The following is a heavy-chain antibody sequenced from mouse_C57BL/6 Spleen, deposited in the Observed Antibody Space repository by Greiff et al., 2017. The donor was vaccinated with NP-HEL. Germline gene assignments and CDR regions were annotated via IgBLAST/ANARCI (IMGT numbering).Heavy chain of an antibody. CDR3: ARSEGGSNYQFAY. J-gene: IGHJ3*01. Sequence: QVQLQQSGAELVRPGTSVKMSCKASGYTFTNYWIGWAKQRPGHGLEWIGDIYPGGGYTNYNEKFKGKATLTADKSSSTAYMQFSSLTSEDSAIYYCARSEGGSNYQFAYWGQGTLVTVSA. V-gene: IGHV1-63*01. D-gene: IGHD2-5*01. CDR2: IYPGGGYT. CDR1: GYTFTNYW.